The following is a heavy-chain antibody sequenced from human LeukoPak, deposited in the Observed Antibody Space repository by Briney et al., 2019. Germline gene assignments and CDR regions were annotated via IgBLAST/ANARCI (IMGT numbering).Heavy chain of an antibody. J-gene: IGHJ3*02. V-gene: IGHV3-48*03. CDR3: AREGSSGFQRDDAFDM. D-gene: IGHD6-19*01. Sequence: GGSLRLSCAASGFTFSSYEMNWVRQAPGKGLEWVSYISESGSTIYYADAVKGRFTISRDNAKNSLYLQMNSLRAEDTALYYCAREGSSGFQRDDAFDMWGQGTMVTVS. CDR2: ISESGSTI. CDR1: GFTFSSYE.